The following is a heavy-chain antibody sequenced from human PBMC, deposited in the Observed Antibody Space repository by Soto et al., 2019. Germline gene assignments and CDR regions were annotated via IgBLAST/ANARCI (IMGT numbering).Heavy chain of an antibody. CDR3: ARIRGYSGYEFDY. CDR1: GGSISSGGYY. Sequence: SETLSLTCTVSGGSISSGGYYWSWIRQHPGKGLEWIGYIYYSGSTYYNPSLKSRVTISVDTSKNQFSLKLSSVTAADTAVYYCARIRGYSGYEFDYWGQGTLVTVSS. V-gene: IGHV4-31*03. J-gene: IGHJ4*02. CDR2: IYYSGST. D-gene: IGHD5-12*01.